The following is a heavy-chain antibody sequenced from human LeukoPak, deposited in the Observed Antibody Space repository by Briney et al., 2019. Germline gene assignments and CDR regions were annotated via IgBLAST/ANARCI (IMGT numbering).Heavy chain of an antibody. CDR1: GGTFSSYA. Sequence: ASVKVSCKASGGTFSSYAISWVRQAPGQGLEWMGRIIPILGIANYAQKFQGRVTITADKSTSTAYMELSSLRSEDTAVYYCATTQYYYDSSGYLRPPDYWGQGTLVTVSS. J-gene: IGHJ4*02. D-gene: IGHD3-22*01. CDR3: ATTQYYYDSSGYLRPPDY. V-gene: IGHV1-69*04. CDR2: IIPILGIA.